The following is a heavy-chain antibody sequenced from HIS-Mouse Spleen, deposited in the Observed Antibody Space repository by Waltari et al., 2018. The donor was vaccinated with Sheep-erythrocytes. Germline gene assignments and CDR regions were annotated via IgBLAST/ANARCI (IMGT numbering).Heavy chain of an antibody. Sequence: QVQLQESGPGLVKPSETLSLTCTVSGGSISSYYWSWIRQPPGKGLEWIGYIYYSGSTNYNPSLKSRVTISVETSKNQFSLKLSSVTAADTAVYYCARLELGQFDYWGQGTLVTVSS. J-gene: IGHJ4*02. V-gene: IGHV4-59*08. CDR1: GGSISSYY. CDR2: IYYSGST. CDR3: ARLELGQFDY. D-gene: IGHD1-26*01.